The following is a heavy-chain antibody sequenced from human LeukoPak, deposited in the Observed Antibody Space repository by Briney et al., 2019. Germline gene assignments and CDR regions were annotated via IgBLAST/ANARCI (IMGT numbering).Heavy chain of an antibody. V-gene: IGHV3-30-3*01. CDR3: ARDLSSSSWSYYYGMDV. J-gene: IGHJ6*02. Sequence: PGRSLRLSCAASGFTFSRYAMYWVRQAPGKGLEWVAVISYDGSDKDYPDSVKGRLTISRDNSKNTLYLQMNSLRAEDTAVYYCARDLSSSSWSYYYGMDVWGQGTTVTVSS. D-gene: IGHD6-13*01. CDR2: ISYDGSDK. CDR1: GFTFSRYA.